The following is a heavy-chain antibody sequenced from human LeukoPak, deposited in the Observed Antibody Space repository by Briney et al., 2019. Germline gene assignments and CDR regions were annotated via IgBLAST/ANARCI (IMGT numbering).Heavy chain of an antibody. V-gene: IGHV3-7*01. CDR3: ARDLRYYDSHSGYHYYGMDV. CDR2: IKQDESEK. Sequence: GGSLSLSFPASGSTLISYWMSWFRRPPGKGRDGLANIKQDESEKYYVDSVKGRFTISRDNAKNSLYLQMNSLRAEDTAVYYCARDLRYYDSHSGYHYYGMDVWGQGTTVTVSS. J-gene: IGHJ6*02. CDR1: GSTLISYW. D-gene: IGHD3-22*01.